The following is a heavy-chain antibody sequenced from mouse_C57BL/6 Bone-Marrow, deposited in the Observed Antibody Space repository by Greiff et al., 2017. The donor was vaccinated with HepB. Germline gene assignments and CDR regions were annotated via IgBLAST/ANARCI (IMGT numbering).Heavy chain of an antibody. CDR2: IDPSDSYT. J-gene: IGHJ3*01. Sequence: VQLQQPGAELVRPGTSVKLSCKASGYTFTSYWMHWVKQRPGQGLEWIGVIDPSDSYTNYNQKFKGKATLTVDTSSSTAYMQLSSLTSDDSAVYYCARFAYWGKGTLVTVSA. V-gene: IGHV1-59*01. CDR1: GYTFTSYW. CDR3: ARFAY.